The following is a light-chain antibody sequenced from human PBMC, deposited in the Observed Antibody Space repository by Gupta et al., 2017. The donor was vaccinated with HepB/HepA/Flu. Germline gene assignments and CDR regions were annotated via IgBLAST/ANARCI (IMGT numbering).Light chain of an antibody. CDR3: YSVTDSNQGV. V-gene: IGLV3-27*01. CDR1: LLTKKL. J-gene: IGLJ2*01. CDR2: KDT. Sequence: SYELTQPSSVSVSPGQTARITCSGDLLTKKLVRWLQQKPSQAPVVVIYKDTERPSGIPERFSGSSSGTTVTLTVSGAQVEDEADYYCYSVTDSNQGVFGGGTKLTVL.